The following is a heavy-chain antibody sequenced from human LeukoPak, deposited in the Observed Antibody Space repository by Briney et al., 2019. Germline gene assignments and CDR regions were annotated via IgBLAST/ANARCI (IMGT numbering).Heavy chain of an antibody. D-gene: IGHD6-13*01. CDR3: ARRRGEIAAANDAFDI. CDR1: GGSISSSNW. CDR2: IYHSGST. Sequence: SETLSLTCAVSGGSISSSNWWSWVRQPPGKGLEWIGEIYHSGSTNYNPSLKSRVTISVDKSKNQFSLKLSSVTAADTAVYYCARRRGEIAAANDAFDIWGQGTMVTVSS. J-gene: IGHJ3*02. V-gene: IGHV4-4*02.